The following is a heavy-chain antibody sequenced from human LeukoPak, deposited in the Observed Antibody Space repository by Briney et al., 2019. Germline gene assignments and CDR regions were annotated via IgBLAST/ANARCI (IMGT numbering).Heavy chain of an antibody. Sequence: GGSLRLSCAASGFTFSSYGMHWVRQAPGKGLEWVAVISYDGSNKYYADSVKGRFTISRDNSKNTLYLQMNSLRAEDTAVYYCARESYSSSWYYFDYWGQGTLATVSS. CDR2: ISYDGSNK. J-gene: IGHJ4*02. CDR1: GFTFSSYG. V-gene: IGHV3-30*03. D-gene: IGHD6-13*01. CDR3: ARESYSSSWYYFDY.